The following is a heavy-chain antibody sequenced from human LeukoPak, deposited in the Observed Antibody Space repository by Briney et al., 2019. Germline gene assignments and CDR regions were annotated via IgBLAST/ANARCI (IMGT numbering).Heavy chain of an antibody. Sequence: SEALSLPCTVSGGSISSYYWSWIRQPPGKGLEGIGYIYYSGSTNYNPSLTSRVSISVDTSKNQFSLKLRSVTAADTAVHYCARRPPYPPVRAAAGTVTDYWGQGTLVTVSS. D-gene: IGHD6-13*01. CDR3: ARRPPYPPVRAAAGTVTDY. CDR2: IYYSGST. V-gene: IGHV4-59*01. J-gene: IGHJ4*02. CDR1: GGSISSYY.